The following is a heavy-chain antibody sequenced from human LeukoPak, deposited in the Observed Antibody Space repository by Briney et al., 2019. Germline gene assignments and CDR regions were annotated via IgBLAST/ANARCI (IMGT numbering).Heavy chain of an antibody. CDR1: GYTFTSYG. D-gene: IGHD3-22*01. Sequence: GASVKVSCKASGYTFTSYGISWVRQAPGQGLEWMGWISAYNGNTNYAQKLQGRVTMTTDTSTSTAYMELRSLRSDDTAVYYCAREGGITMIVDELDYWGQGTLVTVSS. CDR3: AREGGITMIVDELDY. CDR2: ISAYNGNT. J-gene: IGHJ4*02. V-gene: IGHV1-18*01.